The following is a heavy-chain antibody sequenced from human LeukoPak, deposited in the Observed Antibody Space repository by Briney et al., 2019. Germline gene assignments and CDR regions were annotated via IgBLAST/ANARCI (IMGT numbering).Heavy chain of an antibody. Sequence: GGSLRLSCAASGFTFSSYAMHWVRQAPGKGLEWVAVISYDGSNKYYADSVKGRFTISRDNSENTLYLQMNSLRAEDTAVYYCARDRTRDGYNQGRVFDYWGQGTLVTVSS. CDR3: ARDRTRDGYNQGRVFDY. CDR1: GFTFSSYA. J-gene: IGHJ4*02. V-gene: IGHV3-30-3*01. D-gene: IGHD5-24*01. CDR2: ISYDGSNK.